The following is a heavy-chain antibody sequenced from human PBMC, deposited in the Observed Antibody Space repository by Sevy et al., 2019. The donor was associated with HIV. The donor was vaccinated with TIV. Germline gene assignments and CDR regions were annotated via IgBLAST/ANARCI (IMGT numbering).Heavy chain of an antibody. CDR1: GFFFNTYN. Sequence: GGSLRLSCATSGFFFNTYNMNWVRQAPGKGLEWVSSISRSSSYINYADSVKGRFTISRDKAENSLFLAMNSLRAEDTAVYYCVRGGRGWGITRYYFDYWGQGTLVTVSS. CDR2: ISRSSSYI. J-gene: IGHJ4*02. D-gene: IGHD3-10*01. V-gene: IGHV3-21*01. CDR3: VRGGRGWGITRYYFDY.